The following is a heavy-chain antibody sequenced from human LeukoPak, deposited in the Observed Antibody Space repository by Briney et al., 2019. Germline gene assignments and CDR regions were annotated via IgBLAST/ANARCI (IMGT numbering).Heavy chain of an antibody. CDR2: ISYDGSNK. D-gene: IGHD1-20*01. Sequence: GGSLRLSCEASGFTFSSYGMHWVRQAPGKGLEWVAVISYDGSNKYYADSVKGRFTISRDNSKNTLYLQMNSLRAEDTAVYYCAKEDSYNWNDERYFDYWGQGTLVTVSS. J-gene: IGHJ4*02. CDR3: AKEDSYNWNDERYFDY. V-gene: IGHV3-30*18. CDR1: GFTFSSYG.